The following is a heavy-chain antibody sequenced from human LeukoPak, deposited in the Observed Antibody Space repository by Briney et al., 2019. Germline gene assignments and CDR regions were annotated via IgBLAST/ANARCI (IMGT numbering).Heavy chain of an antibody. D-gene: IGHD6-13*01. CDR3: ASGPGIAAAGQVYYYYYYMDV. CDR1: GGTFSSYT. V-gene: IGHV1-69*02. Sequence: GSSVKVSCKASGGTFSSYTISWVRQAPGQGIEWMGRIIPIIGIANYAQKFQGRVTITADKSTSTAYMELSSLRSEDTAVYYCASGPGIAAAGQVYYYYYYMDVWGKGTTVTVSS. J-gene: IGHJ6*03. CDR2: IIPIIGIA.